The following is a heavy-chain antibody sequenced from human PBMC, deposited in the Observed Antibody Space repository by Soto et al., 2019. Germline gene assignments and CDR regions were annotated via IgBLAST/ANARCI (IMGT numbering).Heavy chain of an antibody. Sequence: GGSLRLSCAASGFTFDDYAMHWVRQAPGKGLEWVSGISWNSGSIGYADSVKGRFTISRDNAKNSLYLQMNSLRAEDTALYYCAKGSRAKAQRIAAAGTPYYFDYWGQGTLVTVSS. J-gene: IGHJ4*02. D-gene: IGHD6-13*01. CDR3: AKGSRAKAQRIAAAGTPYYFDY. CDR1: GFTFDDYA. V-gene: IGHV3-9*01. CDR2: ISWNSGSI.